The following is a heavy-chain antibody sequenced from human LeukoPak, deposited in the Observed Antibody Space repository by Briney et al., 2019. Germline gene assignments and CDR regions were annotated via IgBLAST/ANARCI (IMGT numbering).Heavy chain of an antibody. Sequence: PSETLSLTCAVYGGSFSGYYWSWIRQPPGKGLEWIGEINHSGSTNYNPSLKSRVTISVDTSKNQFSLKLSSVTAADTAVHYCARGHPYSGSYYYFDYWGQGTLVTVSS. CDR2: INHSGST. D-gene: IGHD1-26*01. V-gene: IGHV4-34*01. J-gene: IGHJ4*02. CDR3: ARGHPYSGSYYYFDY. CDR1: GGSFSGYY.